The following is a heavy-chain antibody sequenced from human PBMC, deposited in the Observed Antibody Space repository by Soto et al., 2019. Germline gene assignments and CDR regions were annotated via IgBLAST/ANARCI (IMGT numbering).Heavy chain of an antibody. J-gene: IGHJ4*02. D-gene: IGHD6-19*01. V-gene: IGHV3-33*01. Sequence: QVQLVESGGGVVQPGRSLRLSCVASGFMFDSYGMHWVRQAPGKGLEWVAIILYDGCEKYNADSVKGRFTISRDNSKNTLYLQRNSLRAEDTALYYCAREPGGIAVAGFDYWGQGTLVTVSS. CDR3: AREPGGIAVAGFDY. CDR1: GFMFDSYG. CDR2: ILYDGCEK.